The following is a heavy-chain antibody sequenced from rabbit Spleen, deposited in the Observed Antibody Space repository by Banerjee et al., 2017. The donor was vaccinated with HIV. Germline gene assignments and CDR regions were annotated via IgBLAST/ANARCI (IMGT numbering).Heavy chain of an antibody. D-gene: IGHD4-1*01. CDR1: GFSFSDRDV. CDR3: ARDLAGAIGWNFYL. J-gene: IGHJ4*01. V-gene: IGHV1S45*01. Sequence: QEQLVESGGGLVQPGGSLKLTCKASGFSFSDRDVMCWVRQAPGKGPEWIACIGAGISYTIYYATWAKGRFTISKTSSTTVTLQMTSLTAADTATYFCARDLAGAIGWNFYLWGPGTLVTVS. CDR2: IGAGISYTI.